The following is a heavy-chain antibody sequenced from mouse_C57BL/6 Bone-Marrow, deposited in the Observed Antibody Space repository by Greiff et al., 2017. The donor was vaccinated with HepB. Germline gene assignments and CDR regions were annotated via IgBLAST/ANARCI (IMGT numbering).Heavy chain of an antibody. CDR3: ARNFYYSKGYAMDY. D-gene: IGHD2-5*01. J-gene: IGHJ4*01. V-gene: IGHV2-9-1*01. CDR2: IWTGGGT. Sequence: QVQLQQSGPGLVAPSQSLSITCTVSGFSLTSYAISWVRQPPGKGLEWLGVIWTGGGTNYNSALKYRLSISKDNSKSKVYLKMNSHQTDDTARYYCARNFYYSKGYAMDYWGRGTSVTVSS. CDR1: GFSLTSYA.